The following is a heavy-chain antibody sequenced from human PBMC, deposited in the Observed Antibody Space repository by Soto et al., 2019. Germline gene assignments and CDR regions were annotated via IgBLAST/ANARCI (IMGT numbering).Heavy chain of an antibody. CDR3: ARSSYSSGWYLGSYFDY. J-gene: IGHJ4*02. CDR2: IKQDGSEK. V-gene: IGHV3-7*05. D-gene: IGHD6-19*01. Sequence: EVQLVESGGGLVQPGGSLRLSCAASGFTFSSYWMSWVRQAPGKGLEWVANIKQDGSEKYYVDSVKGRFTISRDNAKNSLYLQMNSLRAEDTAVYYCARSSYSSGWYLGSYFDYWGQGTLVTVSS. CDR1: GFTFSSYW.